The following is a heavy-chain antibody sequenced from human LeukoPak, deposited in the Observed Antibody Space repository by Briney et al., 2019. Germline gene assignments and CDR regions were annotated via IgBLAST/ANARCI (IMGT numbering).Heavy chain of an antibody. D-gene: IGHD4/OR15-4a*01. J-gene: IGHJ4*02. CDR2: IWGGGDNT. Sequence: PGGSLRLSCAASGFTFSSYAVSWVRQAPGKGLEWVSGIWGGGDNTDYADSVKGRFTISRDNSKNTLYLQMSSLRADDTAVYYCVKEGTMVPEDYWGQGTLVTVSS. CDR3: VKEGTMVPEDY. V-gene: IGHV3-23*01. CDR1: GFTFSSYA.